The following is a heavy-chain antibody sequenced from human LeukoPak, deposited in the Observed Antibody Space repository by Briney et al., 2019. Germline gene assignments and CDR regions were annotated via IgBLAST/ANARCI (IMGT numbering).Heavy chain of an antibody. CDR1: GYTLTSYG. Sequence: ASVKVSCKASGYTLTSYGISWVRQAPGQGLEWMGWISAYNGNTNYAQKLQGRVTMTTDTSTSTAYMELRILRSDNTAVYYCARVACSSTSCPPDYWGQGTLVTVSS. V-gene: IGHV1-18*01. J-gene: IGHJ4*02. D-gene: IGHD2-2*01. CDR3: ARVACSSTSCPPDY. CDR2: ISAYNGNT.